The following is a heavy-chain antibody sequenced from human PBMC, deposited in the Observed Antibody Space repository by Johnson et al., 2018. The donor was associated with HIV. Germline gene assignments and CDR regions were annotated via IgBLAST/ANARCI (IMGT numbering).Heavy chain of an antibody. CDR3: AKDKVDTAMVSDAFDI. Sequence: QVQLVESGGGVVQSGRSLRLSCAASGVSFSDYAMHWVRQAPGKGLEWVVVIWFDGSTKYYTDSLNGRFTISRDNSKNTLYLQMNSLRAEDTAVYYCAKDKVDTAMVSDAFDIWGQGTMVTVSS. CDR1: GVSFSDYA. J-gene: IGHJ3*02. D-gene: IGHD5-18*01. V-gene: IGHV3-33*06. CDR2: IWFDGSTK.